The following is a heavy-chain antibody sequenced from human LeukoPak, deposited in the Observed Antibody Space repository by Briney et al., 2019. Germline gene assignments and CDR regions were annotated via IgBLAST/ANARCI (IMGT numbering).Heavy chain of an antibody. Sequence: GGSLRLSCAASGFTFSTYWMHWVRQAPGKGLVWVSRINTDGSSTSYADSVKGRFTISRDNAKNTLYLQMNSLRAEDTAVYYSAREERYSSSWYPWYFDLWGRGTLVTVSS. CDR1: GFTFSTYW. J-gene: IGHJ2*01. CDR3: AREERYSSSWYPWYFDL. CDR2: INTDGSST. V-gene: IGHV3-74*01. D-gene: IGHD6-13*01.